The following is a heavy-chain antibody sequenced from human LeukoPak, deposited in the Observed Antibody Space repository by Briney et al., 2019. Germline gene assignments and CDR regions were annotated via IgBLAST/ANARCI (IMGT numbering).Heavy chain of an antibody. CDR3: AGARPGAVAGTYDY. CDR2: ISGSGGST. V-gene: IGHV3-23*01. Sequence: GGSLRLSCAASGFTFSSYAMSWVRQAPGKGLEWVSAISGSGGSTYYADSVKGRFTISRDNSKNTLYLQMNSLRAEDTAVYYCAGARPGAVAGTYDYWGQGTLVTVSS. J-gene: IGHJ4*02. CDR1: GFTFSSYA. D-gene: IGHD6-19*01.